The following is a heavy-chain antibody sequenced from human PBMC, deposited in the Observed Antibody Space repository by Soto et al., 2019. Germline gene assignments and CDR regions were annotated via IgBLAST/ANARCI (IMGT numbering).Heavy chain of an antibody. CDR1: GYIFTSYA. V-gene: IGHV1-3*01. J-gene: IGHJ5*02. Sequence: SVKVSCKASGYIFTSYAMHWVRQAPGQRLEWMGWINVANGNTKYSQNLQGRVTISRDTSASTAYMELTSLRSEDTAVYYCARDEVLLCTGNSCYYGLDPWGQGTLVTVSS. CDR2: INVANGNT. CDR3: ARDEVLLCTGNSCYYGLDP. D-gene: IGHD5-12*01.